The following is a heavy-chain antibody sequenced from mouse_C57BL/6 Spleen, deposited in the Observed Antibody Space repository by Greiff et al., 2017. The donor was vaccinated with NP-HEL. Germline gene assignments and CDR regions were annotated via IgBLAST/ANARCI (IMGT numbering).Heavy chain of an antibody. Sequence: QVQLQQPGAELVMPGASVKLSCKASGYTFTSYWMHWVKQRPGQGLEWIGEIDPSDSYTNYNQKFKGKSTLTVDKSSSTAYMQLSSLTSEDSAVYYCARSGDYDWYFEVWGTGTTVTVSS. CDR2: IDPSDSYT. J-gene: IGHJ1*03. V-gene: IGHV1-69*01. CDR3: ARSGDYDWYFEV. CDR1: GYTFTSYW. D-gene: IGHD2-4*01.